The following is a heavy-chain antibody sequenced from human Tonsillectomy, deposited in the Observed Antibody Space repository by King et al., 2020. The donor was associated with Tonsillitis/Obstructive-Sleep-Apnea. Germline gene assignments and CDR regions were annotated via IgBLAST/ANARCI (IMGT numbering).Heavy chain of an antibody. CDR1: GFSFSSYG. D-gene: IGHD3-3*01. Sequence: VQLVESGGGVVQPGRSLRLSCAASGFSFSSYGMHWVRQAPGKGLEWVALISYDGSNTYYADSVKGRFTVSRDNSKNTLYLQMNSLRAEDTAVYFCAKGDFDYYCMDVWGKGTTVTVS. CDR3: AKGDFDYYCMDV. V-gene: IGHV3-30*18. J-gene: IGHJ6*03. CDR2: ISYDGSNT.